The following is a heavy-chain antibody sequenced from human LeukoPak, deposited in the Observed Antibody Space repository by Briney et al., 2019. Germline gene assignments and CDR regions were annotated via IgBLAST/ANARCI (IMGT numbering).Heavy chain of an antibody. J-gene: IGHJ4*02. CDR1: GFTFSSYG. V-gene: IGHV3-21*01. Sequence: GGSLRLSCAASGFTFSSYGMSWVRQAPGKGLEWVSSISSSSSYIYYADSVKGRFTISRDNAKNSLYLQMNSLRAEDTAMYYCARMAVSGYDYWGQGTLVTVSS. CDR2: ISSSSSYI. CDR3: ARMAVSGYDY. D-gene: IGHD2/OR15-2a*01.